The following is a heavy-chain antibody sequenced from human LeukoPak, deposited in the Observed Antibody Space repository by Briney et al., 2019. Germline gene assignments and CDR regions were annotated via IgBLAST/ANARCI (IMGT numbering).Heavy chain of an antibody. Sequence: GGSLRLSCAASGFTFSTYGMSWVRQATGKGLEWVSAISGSGGSTYYADSVKGRFTISRDNSKNTLYLQMNSLRGDDTAVYYCAKAHGSGSSYYYYYGMDVWGQGTTVTVSS. V-gene: IGHV3-23*01. CDR3: AKAHGSGSSYYYYYGMDV. J-gene: IGHJ6*02. CDR2: ISGSGGST. D-gene: IGHD3-10*01. CDR1: GFTFSTYG.